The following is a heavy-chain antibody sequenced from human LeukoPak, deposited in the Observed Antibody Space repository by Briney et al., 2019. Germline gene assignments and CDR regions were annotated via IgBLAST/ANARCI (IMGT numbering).Heavy chain of an antibody. D-gene: IGHD3-22*01. CDR2: INHSGST. CDR1: GGSFSGYY. CDR3: ARERHYDSSGYSHGY. V-gene: IGHV4-34*01. Sequence: SETLSLTCAVYGGSFSGYYWSWIRQPPGKGLEWIGEINHSGSTNYNPSLKSRVTISLDTSKNQFSLKLSSVTAADTAVYYCARERHYDSSGYSHGYWGQGTLVTVSS. J-gene: IGHJ4*02.